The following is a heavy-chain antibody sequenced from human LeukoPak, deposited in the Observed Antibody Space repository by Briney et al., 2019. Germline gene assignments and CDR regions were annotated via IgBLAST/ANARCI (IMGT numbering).Heavy chain of an antibody. CDR2: ISWNSKNI. CDR3: AKGNRDSSGFYYYYGMDV. J-gene: IGHJ6*02. CDR1: GFTFDDYA. V-gene: IGHV3-9*01. Sequence: GGSLRLSCAASGFTFDDYAMFWVRQAPGKGLEWVSGISWNSKNIGYTASVKGRFTISRDNAKNSLYLQMNSLRAEDTAFYYCAKGNRDSSGFYYYYGMDVWGQGTTVTVSS. D-gene: IGHD3-22*01.